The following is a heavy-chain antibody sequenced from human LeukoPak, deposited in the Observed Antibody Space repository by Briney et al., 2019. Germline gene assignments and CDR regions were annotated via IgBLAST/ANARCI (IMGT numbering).Heavy chain of an antibody. V-gene: IGHV4-39*01. CDR3: ARHTRRYSGYDRPLKSWFDP. J-gene: IGHJ5*02. CDR1: SASVSSSPYF. CDR2: IPNSGNP. Sequence: SETLSLTCTVSSASVSSSPYFWGWIRQSPGKGLEWIGSIPNSGNPYYNPSLKSRVTISVDTSKKQFSLKLNSVTAADTAVYYCARHTRRYSGYDRPLKSWFDPWGQGTLVTVSS. D-gene: IGHD5-12*01.